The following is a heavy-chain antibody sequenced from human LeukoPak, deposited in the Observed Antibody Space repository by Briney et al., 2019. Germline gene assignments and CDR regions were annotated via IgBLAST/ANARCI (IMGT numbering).Heavy chain of an antibody. CDR2: IKGDGIST. D-gene: IGHD3-3*01. Sequence: GGSLRLSCAASGFTFSSYSMNWVRHAPGQGLVWVSRIKGDGISTNYADSVKGRFTISRDIAKNTLYLQMNSLRAEDTGVYYCAKDHYWSIDYWGRGTLVTVSS. J-gene: IGHJ4*02. V-gene: IGHV3-74*01. CDR1: GFTFSSYS. CDR3: AKDHYWSIDY.